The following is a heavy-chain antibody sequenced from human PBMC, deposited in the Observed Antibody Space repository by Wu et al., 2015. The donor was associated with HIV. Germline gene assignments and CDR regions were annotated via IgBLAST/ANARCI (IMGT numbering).Heavy chain of an antibody. V-gene: IGHV1-2*02. CDR2: INPTTGDT. CDR1: GYSFTGYY. D-gene: IGHD2-21*01. Sequence: QLRLVQSGAEVKKHGASVKVSCKASGYSFTGYYTHWVRQAPGQGLEWMGWINPTTGDTKYAQKFEGRVIMTKDTSIGTAYMELSGLRYDDTAVFYCASGRAGVVVDAYYFDNWGQGTLVTVSS. CDR3: ASGRAGVVVDAYYFDN. J-gene: IGHJ4*02.